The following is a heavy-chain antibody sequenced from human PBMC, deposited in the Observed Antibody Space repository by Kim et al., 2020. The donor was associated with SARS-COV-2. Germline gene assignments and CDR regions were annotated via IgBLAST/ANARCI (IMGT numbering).Heavy chain of an antibody. CDR2: INHSGST. V-gene: IGHV4-34*01. CDR3: ARAFRVTMVQGVDY. CDR1: GGSFSGYY. D-gene: IGHD3-10*01. Sequence: SETLSLTCAVYGGSFSGYYWSWIRQPPGKGLEWIGEINHSGSTNYNPSLKSRVTISVDTSKNQFSLKLSSVTAADTAVYYCARAFRVTMVQGVDYWGLGTLVTVSS. J-gene: IGHJ4*02.